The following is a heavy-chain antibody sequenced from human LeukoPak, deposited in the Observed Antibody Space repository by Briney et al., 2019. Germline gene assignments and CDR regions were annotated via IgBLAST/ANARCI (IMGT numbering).Heavy chain of an antibody. Sequence: GASVKVSCKASGYTFTSYGISWVRQAPGQGLEWIGWINPNTGGTNYAQKFQGRVTMTRDTSIRTAYMELSSLRSDDTAVYYCARAHIVATYRYFDYWGQGTLVPVSS. J-gene: IGHJ4*02. CDR3: ARAHIVATYRYFDY. D-gene: IGHD5-12*01. V-gene: IGHV1-2*02. CDR1: GYTFTSYG. CDR2: INPNTGGT.